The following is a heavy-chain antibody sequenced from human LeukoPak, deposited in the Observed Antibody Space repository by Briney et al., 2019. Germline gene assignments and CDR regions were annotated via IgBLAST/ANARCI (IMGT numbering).Heavy chain of an antibody. CDR1: GFTFSDYN. J-gene: IGHJ3*02. CDR2: IGTNSATT. Sequence: PGGSLRLSCAASGFTFSDYNMYWVRQAPGKGLECVSFIGTNSATTNYADSVKGRFTISRDNAKNSLYLQMNTLGAEGTAVYYCAREYRAFDIWGQGTMVTVSS. CDR3: AREYRAFDI. V-gene: IGHV3-48*01. D-gene: IGHD3-16*02.